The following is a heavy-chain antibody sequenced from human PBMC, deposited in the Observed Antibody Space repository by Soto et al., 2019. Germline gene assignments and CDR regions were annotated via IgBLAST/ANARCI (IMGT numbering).Heavy chain of an antibody. CDR1: GFTFSSYG. V-gene: IGHV3-30*18. Sequence: GGSLRLSCVASGFTFSSYGLHWVRQAPGKGLEWVAAISHDGRNEYFKDSVRGRLTISRDDSKNTRYLQMNSLRAEDTALYFCAKERVMKVVALANIRNLDSWGQGTLVTVSS. CDR2: ISHDGRNE. D-gene: IGHD2-15*01. J-gene: IGHJ4*02. CDR3: AKERVMKVVALANIRNLDS.